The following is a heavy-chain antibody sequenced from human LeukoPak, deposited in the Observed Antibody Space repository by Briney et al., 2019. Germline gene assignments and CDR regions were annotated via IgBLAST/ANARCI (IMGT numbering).Heavy chain of an antibody. J-gene: IGHJ4*02. CDR1: GYPFISYY. V-gene: IGHV1-2*02. CDR2: INPNSGDT. Sequence: RASVKVSCKASGYPFISYYIHWVRQAPGQGLEWMGWINPNSGDTNYAQKFQGRVTMTRDRSINTAHMELSSLRSDDTAVYYCARDSGRAPRDTAMARPVVAHFFDYWGQGTLVTVSS. D-gene: IGHD5-18*01. CDR3: ARDSGRAPRDTAMARPVVAHFFDY.